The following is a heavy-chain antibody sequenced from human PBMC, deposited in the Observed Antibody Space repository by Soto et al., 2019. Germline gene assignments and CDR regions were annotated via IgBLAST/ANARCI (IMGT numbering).Heavy chain of an antibody. D-gene: IGHD2-21*02. CDR2: IKGNGDDT. J-gene: IGHJ4*02. CDR3: AKTGPVTARIRFDY. CDR1: GFTFGAYT. V-gene: IGHV3-23*01. Sequence: EVRLLESGGGSVQPGGSLRLSCAGSGFTFGAYTMAWVRQAPGKGLEWVSGIKGNGDDTYYADSVKGRFTISRDMSRNTIYLKMNSLRSDDTATYFCAKTGPVTARIRFDYWGQGALVTVSS.